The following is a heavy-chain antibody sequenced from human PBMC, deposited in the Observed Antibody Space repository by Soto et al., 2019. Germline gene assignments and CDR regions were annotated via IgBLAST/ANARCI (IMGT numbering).Heavy chain of an antibody. CDR2: IYYSGST. J-gene: IGHJ6*02. D-gene: IGHD3-10*01. CDR3: ARAYGSGYMDV. CDR1: GGSISSGGYY. V-gene: IGHV4-31*03. Sequence: QVQLQESGPGLVKPSQTLSLTCTVSGGSISSGGYYWSWIRQHPGKGLEWIGYIYYSGSTYYNPSLKIRFTIAVVSSKNQFSLKLSSVTAADTAVYYCARAYGSGYMDVWGQGTTVTVSS.